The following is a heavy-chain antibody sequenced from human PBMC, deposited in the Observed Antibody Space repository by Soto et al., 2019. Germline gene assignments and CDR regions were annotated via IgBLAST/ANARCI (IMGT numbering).Heavy chain of an antibody. J-gene: IGHJ5*02. V-gene: IGHV4-59*01. CDR2: IYYSGST. CDR3: ARVTSSKGRSNWFDP. CDR1: GGSISSYY. D-gene: IGHD4-4*01. Sequence: SETLSLTCTVSGGSISSYYWSWIRQPPGKGLEWIGYIYYSGSTNYNPSLKSRVTISVDTSKNQFSLKLSSVTAADTAVYYCARVTSSKGRSNWFDPWGQGTLVTVSS.